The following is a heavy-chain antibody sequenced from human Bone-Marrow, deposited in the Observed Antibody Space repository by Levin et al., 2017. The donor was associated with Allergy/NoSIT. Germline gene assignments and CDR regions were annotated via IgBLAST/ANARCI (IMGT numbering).Heavy chain of an antibody. CDR1: GGSINSHY. CDR2: ISHSGRT. D-gene: IGHD6-19*01. CDR3: ARRFVSSDWYRDDS. Sequence: SETLSLTCTVSGGSINSHYWSWMRQPPGKGLEWIGYISHSGRTSYNPSLKSRVTISVDTSKNQFSLKLSSVTAADTAVYYCARRFVSSDWYRDDSWGQGALVTVSS. J-gene: IGHJ4*02. V-gene: IGHV4-59*08.